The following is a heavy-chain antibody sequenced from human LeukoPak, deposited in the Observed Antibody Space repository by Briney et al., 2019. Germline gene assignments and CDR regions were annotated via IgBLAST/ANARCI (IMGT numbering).Heavy chain of an antibody. V-gene: IGHV1-2*02. CDR2: INPDSGGT. CDR1: GYSFTDYY. Sequence: ASVKVSCKASGYSFTDYYIYWVRRAPGQGLEWMGWINPDSGGTNYAQKFQGRVTMTRDTSISTAYMELSRLRSDDTAVYYCARVVQSTDSSGFYLPEYFQHWGQGTLVTVSS. J-gene: IGHJ1*01. D-gene: IGHD3-22*01. CDR3: ARVVQSTDSSGFYLPEYFQH.